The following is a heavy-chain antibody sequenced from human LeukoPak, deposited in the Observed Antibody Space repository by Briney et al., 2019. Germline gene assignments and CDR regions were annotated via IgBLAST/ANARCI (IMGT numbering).Heavy chain of an antibody. CDR1: GFTFSSYW. D-gene: IGHD3-3*01. J-gene: IGHJ4*02. CDR3: ARPGGLRFLEWSPPLLTDY. V-gene: IGHV3-7*01. Sequence: GGSLRLSCAASGFTFSSYWMSWVRQAPGKGLEWVANIKQDGSEKYYVDSVKGRFTISRDNAKNSLYLQMNSLRAEDTAVYYCARPGGLRFLEWSPPLLTDYWGQGTLVTVSS. CDR2: IKQDGSEK.